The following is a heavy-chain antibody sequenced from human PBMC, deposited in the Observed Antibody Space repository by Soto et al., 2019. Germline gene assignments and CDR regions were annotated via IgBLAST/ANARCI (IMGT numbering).Heavy chain of an antibody. J-gene: IGHJ1*01. V-gene: IGHV3-30*18. CDR2: ISYDGSDE. CDR3: AKGPYYYDSSGYYNGSL. D-gene: IGHD3-22*01. Sequence: PGGSLRLSCAASGLSFSSYGMHWVRQAPGKGLEWVALISYDGSDEYYADSVKGRFTISRDNSKNTLYLQMNSLRAEDTAVYYCAKGPYYYDSSGYYNGSLWGQGTQVTVSS. CDR1: GLSFSSYG.